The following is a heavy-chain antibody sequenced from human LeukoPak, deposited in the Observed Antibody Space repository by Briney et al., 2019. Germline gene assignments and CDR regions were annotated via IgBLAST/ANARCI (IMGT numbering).Heavy chain of an antibody. V-gene: IGHV4-59*12. CDR2: IYYSGST. Sequence: SETLSLTCTVSGGSISNKYWSWIRQPPGKGLEWIGYIYYSGSTNYNPSLKSRVTILVDTSKNQFSLKLSSVTAADTAVYYCARGTAGRVWGQGTMVTVSS. J-gene: IGHJ3*01. CDR1: GGSISNKY. D-gene: IGHD1-26*01. CDR3: ARGTAGRV.